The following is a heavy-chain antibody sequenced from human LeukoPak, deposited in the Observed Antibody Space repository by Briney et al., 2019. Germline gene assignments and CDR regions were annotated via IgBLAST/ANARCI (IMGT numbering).Heavy chain of an antibody. CDR3: ARSARSGGYYDSSGYYPRGYFDY. Sequence: PSETLSLICTVSGGSISSSSYYWGWIRQPPGKGLEWIGSIYYSGSTYYNPSLKSRVTISVDTSKNQFSLKLSSVTAADTAVYYCARSARSGGYYDSSGYYPRGYFDYWGQGTLVTVSS. CDR2: IYYSGST. V-gene: IGHV4-39*01. D-gene: IGHD3-22*01. J-gene: IGHJ4*02. CDR1: GGSISSSSYY.